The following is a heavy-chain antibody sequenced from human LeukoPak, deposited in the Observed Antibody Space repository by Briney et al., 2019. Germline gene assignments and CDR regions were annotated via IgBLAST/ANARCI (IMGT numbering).Heavy chain of an antibody. J-gene: IGHJ4*02. D-gene: IGHD3-22*01. CDR2: IRSSCSTI. CDR3: ATKSTYYFDSGGYPTLDH. V-gene: IGHV3-48*03. CDR1: GFTLSSYE. Sequence: PGGSLRLSCVASGFTLSSYEMNWVRQAPGKGLEWVSYIRSSCSTIYYADSVKGRFTISRDNAKNSLYLQMNSLRAEDTAVYYCATKSTYYFDSGGYPTLDHWGQGTLVTVSS.